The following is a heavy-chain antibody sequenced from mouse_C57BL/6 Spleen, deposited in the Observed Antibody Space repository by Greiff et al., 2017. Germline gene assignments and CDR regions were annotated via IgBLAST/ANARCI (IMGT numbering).Heavy chain of an antibody. CDR1: GYTFTSYW. J-gene: IGHJ3*01. V-gene: IGHV1-61*01. Sequence: VQLQQPGAELVRPGSSVKLSCKASGYTFTSYWMDWVKQRPGQGLAWIGNIYPSDSETHYNQKFKDKATLTVDKSSSTAYMQLSSLTSENSAVYYCAGLLGAYWGQGTLVTVSA. CDR2: IYPSDSET. D-gene: IGHD1-1*01. CDR3: AGLLGAY.